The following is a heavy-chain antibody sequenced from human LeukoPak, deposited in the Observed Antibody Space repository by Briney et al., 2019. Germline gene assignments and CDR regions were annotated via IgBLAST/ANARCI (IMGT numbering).Heavy chain of an antibody. Sequence: ASVKVSCKASGYTFTSYGISWVRQAPGRGLEWMGWISAYNGNTNYAQKLQGRVTMTTDTSTSTAYMELRSLRSDDTAVYYCARKAMVFSEFDYWGQGTLVTVSS. V-gene: IGHV1-18*01. CDR2: ISAYNGNT. J-gene: IGHJ4*02. CDR3: ARKAMVFSEFDY. CDR1: GYTFTSYG. D-gene: IGHD5-18*01.